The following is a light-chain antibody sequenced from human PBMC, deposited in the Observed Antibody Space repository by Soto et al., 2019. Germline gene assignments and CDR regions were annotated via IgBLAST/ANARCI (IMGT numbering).Light chain of an antibody. CDR2: KAS. CDR3: QHYNSYSEA. CDR1: QTISSW. V-gene: IGKV1-5*03. Sequence: DIQMTHSPSTLSASLVDIFTITGRASQTISSWLSWYQQKPGKAPKLLIYKASTLKSGVPSRFSGSGSGTEFTLTISSLQPDDFATYYCQHYNSYSEAFGQGTKVDI. J-gene: IGKJ1*01.